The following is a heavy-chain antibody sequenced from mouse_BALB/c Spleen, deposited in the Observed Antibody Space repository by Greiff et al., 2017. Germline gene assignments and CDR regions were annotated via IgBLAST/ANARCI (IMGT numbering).Heavy chain of an antibody. V-gene: IGHV5-12-2*01. CDR2: ISNGGGST. CDR3: ARHPYYYAMDG. Sequence: EVKLMESGGGLVQPGGSLKLSCAVSGFTFSSYTMSWVRQTPEKRLVWVAYISNGGGSTYYPETVKGRFTISRDNAKNTLYLHMTSLKSEDTAMYYCARHPYYYAMDGWGQGTSVTVSS. CDR1: GFTFSSYT. J-gene: IGHJ4*01.